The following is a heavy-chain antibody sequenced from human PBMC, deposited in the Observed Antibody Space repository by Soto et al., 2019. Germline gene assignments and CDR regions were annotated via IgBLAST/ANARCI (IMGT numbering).Heavy chain of an antibody. J-gene: IGHJ4*02. Sequence: GGSLRLSCAASGFTCSSYAMHWVRQAPGKGLEWVAVISYDGSNKYYADSVKGRFTISRDNSKNTLYLQMNSLRAEDTAVYYYARDGRYYGSGSYPDYWGQGTLVTVSS. CDR3: ARDGRYYGSGSYPDY. CDR2: ISYDGSNK. CDR1: GFTCSSYA. V-gene: IGHV3-30-3*01. D-gene: IGHD3-10*01.